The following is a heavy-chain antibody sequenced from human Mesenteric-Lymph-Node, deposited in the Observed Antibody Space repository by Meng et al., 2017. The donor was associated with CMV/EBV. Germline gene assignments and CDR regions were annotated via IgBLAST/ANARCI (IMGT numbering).Heavy chain of an antibody. D-gene: IGHD3-10*01. Sequence: YTFTSYAMNWVRQAPGQGLEWMGWINTNTGNPTYAQGFTGRFVFSLDTSVSTAYLQISSLKAEDTAVYYCARDSLRHYYGSGRSMFGYWGQGTLVTVSS. CDR3: ARDSLRHYYGSGRSMFGY. J-gene: IGHJ4*02. CDR2: INTNTGNP. CDR1: YTFTSYA. V-gene: IGHV7-4-1*02.